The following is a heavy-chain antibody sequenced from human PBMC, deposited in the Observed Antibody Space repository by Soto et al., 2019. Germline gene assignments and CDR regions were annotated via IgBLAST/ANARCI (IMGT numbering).Heavy chain of an antibody. CDR3: ARDRPAFKSFGSGMDV. V-gene: IGHV4-31*03. Sequence: SETLSLTCSVSGGAINNRDYYWSWIRQHPGRGLEWIGNIFHTGSTDYNPSPMGRLTISIDTSKNEFSLKLTSVTAADTAVYYCARDRPAFKSFGSGMDVWGQGTTVTVSS. CDR2: IFHTGST. J-gene: IGHJ6*02. D-gene: IGHD3-16*01. CDR1: GGAINNRDYY.